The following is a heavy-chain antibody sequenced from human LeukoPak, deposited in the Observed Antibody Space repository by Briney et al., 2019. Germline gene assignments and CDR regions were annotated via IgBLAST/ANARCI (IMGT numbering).Heavy chain of an antibody. Sequence: GGSLRLSCVASGFTFSSYSMSWVRQAPGKGLEWVSSISSSSSYIFYANSVKGRFTISRDNAKNSLYLQMNGLRAEDTAVYYCARDRIRGDYWGQGTLVTVSS. CDR3: ARDRIRGDY. CDR1: GFTFSSYS. J-gene: IGHJ4*02. V-gene: IGHV3-21*01. CDR2: ISSSSSYI.